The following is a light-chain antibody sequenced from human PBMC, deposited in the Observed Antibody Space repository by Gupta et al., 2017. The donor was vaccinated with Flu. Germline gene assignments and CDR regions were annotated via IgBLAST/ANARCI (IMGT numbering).Light chain of an antibody. CDR2: GAS. CDR3: QHNGSSPWT. V-gene: IGKV3-20*01. Sequence: DTRSSARGEKPTPSSRASSIVSSSYLARYQPEPGQGPSLPIYGASGRATDIPYRFSGSGSGTALTLTISRLEPEAFAVYYSQHNGSSPWTFGEGTKVEIK. J-gene: IGKJ1*01. CDR1: SIVSSSY.